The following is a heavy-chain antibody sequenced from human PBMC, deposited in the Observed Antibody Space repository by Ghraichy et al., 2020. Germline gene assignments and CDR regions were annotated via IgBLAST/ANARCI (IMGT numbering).Heavy chain of an antibody. V-gene: IGHV4-38-2*01. CDR3: ARRSYYGACDI. J-gene: IGHJ3*02. CDR1: GYSISSGYY. Sequence: SETLSLTCAVSGYSISSGYYWGWIRQPPGKGLEWIGSIYHSGSTYYNPSLKSRVTISVDTSKNQFSLKLSSVTAADTAVYYCARRSYYGACDIWGQGTMVTVSS. CDR2: IYHSGST. D-gene: IGHD1-26*01.